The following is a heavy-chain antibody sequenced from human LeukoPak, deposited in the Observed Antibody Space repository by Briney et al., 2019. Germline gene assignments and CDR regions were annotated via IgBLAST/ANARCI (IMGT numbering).Heavy chain of an antibody. CDR1: GGSISSYY. CDR2: IYYSGST. D-gene: IGHD1-26*01. V-gene: IGHV4-59*01. CDR3: ARDLIVGAAIYYMDV. Sequence: SETLSLTCTVSGGSISSYYWSWIRQPPGKGPEWIGYIYYSGSTNYNPSLKSRVTISVDTSKNQFSLKLSSVTAADTAVYYCARDLIVGAAIYYMDVWGKGTTVTVSS. J-gene: IGHJ6*03.